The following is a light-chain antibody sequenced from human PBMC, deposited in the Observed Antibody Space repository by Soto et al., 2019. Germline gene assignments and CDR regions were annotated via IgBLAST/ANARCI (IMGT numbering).Light chain of an antibody. V-gene: IGKV3D-20*02. Sequence: EIVLTQSPGTLSLSPGERATLSCRASQSVSSSYLAWYQQKPGQAPRLLIYGASSRATGIPDRFSGSGSETDFTLTISRLEPEDFAVYYCQQRSNWPYTFGQGTKLEIK. CDR1: QSVSSSY. CDR3: QQRSNWPYT. CDR2: GAS. J-gene: IGKJ2*01.